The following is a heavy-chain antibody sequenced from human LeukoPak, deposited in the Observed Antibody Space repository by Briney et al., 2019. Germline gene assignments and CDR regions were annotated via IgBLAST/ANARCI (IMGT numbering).Heavy chain of an antibody. CDR2: IYHTGNT. D-gene: IGHD2-2*01. CDR1: DLYTTSDNY. CDR3: ARHGGHCSSTSCYLDY. Sequence: SETLSLTCAVSDLYTTSDNYWGWIRQPPGKGLEWIVSIYHTGNTYYNSSLKSRVTISVDTSKNQFSLNLNSVTAADTAVYYCARHGGHCSSTSCYLDYWGQGTLVTVSS. J-gene: IGHJ4*02. V-gene: IGHV4-38-2*01.